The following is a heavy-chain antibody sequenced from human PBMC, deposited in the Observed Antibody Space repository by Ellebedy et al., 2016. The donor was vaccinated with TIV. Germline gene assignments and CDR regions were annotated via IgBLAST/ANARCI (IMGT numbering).Heavy chain of an antibody. CDR2: IYSGGST. D-gene: IGHD4-17*01. V-gene: IGHV3-53*01. Sequence: GESLKISXAASGFTVSSNYMSWVRQAPGKGLEWVSVIYSGGSTYYADSVKGRFTISRDNSKNTLYLQMNSLRAEDTAVYYCAREVREYGDYDVYYYYGMDVWGQGTTVTVSS. CDR1: GFTVSSNY. J-gene: IGHJ6*02. CDR3: AREVREYGDYDVYYYYGMDV.